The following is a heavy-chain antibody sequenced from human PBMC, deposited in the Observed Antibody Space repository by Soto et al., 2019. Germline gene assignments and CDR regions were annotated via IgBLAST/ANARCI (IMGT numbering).Heavy chain of an antibody. CDR2: ISGSGGST. J-gene: IGHJ6*02. D-gene: IGHD6-6*01. Sequence: GGSLRLSCAASGFTFSSYAMSWVRQAPGKGLEWVSAISGSGGSTYYADSVKGRFTISRDNSKNTLYLQMNSLRAEDTAVYYCAIAARLDYYYGMDVWGQGTTVTVSS. CDR3: AIAARLDYYYGMDV. CDR1: GFTFSSYA. V-gene: IGHV3-23*01.